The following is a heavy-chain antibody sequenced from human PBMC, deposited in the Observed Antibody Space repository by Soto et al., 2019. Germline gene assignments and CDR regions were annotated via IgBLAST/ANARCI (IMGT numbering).Heavy chain of an antibody. V-gene: IGHV3-9*01. Sequence: GGSLRLSCAASGFTFDDYAMHWVRQAPGKGLEWVSGISWNSGSIGYADSVKGRFTISRDNAKNSLYLQMNSLRAEDTALYYCTSYTDSSGYYYYYGMDVWGQGTTVTV. J-gene: IGHJ6*02. CDR3: TSYTDSSGYYYYYGMDV. CDR2: ISWNSGSI. D-gene: IGHD3-22*01. CDR1: GFTFDDYA.